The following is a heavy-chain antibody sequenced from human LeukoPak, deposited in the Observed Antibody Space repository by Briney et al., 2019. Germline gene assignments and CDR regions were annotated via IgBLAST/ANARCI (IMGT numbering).Heavy chain of an antibody. CDR3: ARQRVWFGEFLYYYYGMDV. V-gene: IGHV1-3*01. D-gene: IGHD3-10*01. J-gene: IGHJ6*02. CDR1: GYTFTSYA. Sequence: ASVKVSCKASGYTFTSYATHWVRQAPGQRLEWMGWINAGNGNTKYSQKFQGRVTITRDTSASTAYMELSSLRSEDTAVYYCARQRVWFGEFLYYYYGMDVWGQGTTVTVSS. CDR2: INAGNGNT.